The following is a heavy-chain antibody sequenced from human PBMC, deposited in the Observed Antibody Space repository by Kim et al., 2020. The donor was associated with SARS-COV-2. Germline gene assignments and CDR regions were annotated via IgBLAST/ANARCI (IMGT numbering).Heavy chain of an antibody. J-gene: IGHJ4*02. D-gene: IGHD1-26*01. Sequence: QKFQGGVTMTRDTSTSTGYMELSSLRSEDTAVYYCARATSGKGGSYYFDYWGQGTLVTVSS. V-gene: IGHV1-46*01. CDR3: ARATSGKGGSYYFDY.